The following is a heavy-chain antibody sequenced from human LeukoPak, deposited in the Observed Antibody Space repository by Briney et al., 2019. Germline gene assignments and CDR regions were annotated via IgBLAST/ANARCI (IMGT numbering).Heavy chain of an antibody. Sequence: PGGSLRLSCAASGFIFSNYHMNWVRQPPGKGLEWIGSIYYSGSTNYNPSLKSRVTISIDTSKIQFSLKLTSVTAADTAVYYCAREHYTSGWYIRDWGQGTLVTVSS. CDR2: IYYSGST. CDR1: GFIFSNYH. CDR3: AREHYTSGWYIRD. J-gene: IGHJ4*02. V-gene: IGHV4-59*01. D-gene: IGHD6-19*01.